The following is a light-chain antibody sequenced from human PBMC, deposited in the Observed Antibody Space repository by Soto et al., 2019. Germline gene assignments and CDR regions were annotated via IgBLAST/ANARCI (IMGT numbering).Light chain of an antibody. Sequence: EIVRSQSPDPLSLCPGERATLSYTAIQSVNSNLAWYQQKASHARRLILYGTSTRAIGIPARFSGSGSGTDFTLTISSLQSEDFAVYYCQRYDNWPPAWTFGQGTKVDIK. CDR3: QRYDNWPPAWT. CDR2: GTS. CDR1: QSVNSN. V-gene: IGKV3-15*01. J-gene: IGKJ1*01.